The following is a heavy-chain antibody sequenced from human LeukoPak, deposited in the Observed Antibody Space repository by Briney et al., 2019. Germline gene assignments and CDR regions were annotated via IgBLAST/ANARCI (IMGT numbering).Heavy chain of an antibody. J-gene: IGHJ5*02. CDR3: AVKGSSGWYRGNNWFDP. Sequence: PSETLSLTCAVYGGSFSGYYWSWIRQPPGKGLEWIGEINHSGSTNYNPSLKSRVTISVDTSKNQFSLKLSSVTAADTAVYYCAVKGSSGWYRGNNWFDPWGQGTLVTVSS. CDR2: INHSGST. D-gene: IGHD6-19*01. V-gene: IGHV4-34*01. CDR1: GGSFSGYY.